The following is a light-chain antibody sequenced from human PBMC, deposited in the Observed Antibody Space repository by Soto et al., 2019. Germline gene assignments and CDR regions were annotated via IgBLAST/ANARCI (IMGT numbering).Light chain of an antibody. CDR1: QSVGNS. Sequence: DIVLTQSPATLSLSPGERATLSCRASQSVGNSLAWYQQKPGQAPRLLIYGASNRATGIPARFSGSGSGTDFTLTITSLEPEDFAVYYCQQRSNWPPYTFGQGTKLEIK. CDR3: QQRSNWPPYT. CDR2: GAS. J-gene: IGKJ2*01. V-gene: IGKV3-11*01.